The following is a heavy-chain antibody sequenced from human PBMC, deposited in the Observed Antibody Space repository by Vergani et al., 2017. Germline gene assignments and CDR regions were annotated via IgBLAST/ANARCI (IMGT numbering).Heavy chain of an antibody. J-gene: IGHJ3*02. CDR3: ARACFPDIVVVPAAIPAFDI. Sequence: EVQLVQSGAEVKKPGESLRISCKGSGYSFTSYWISWVRQMPGKGLEWMGRIDPSDSYTNYSPSFQGHVTISADKSISTAYLQWSSLKASDTAMYYCARACFPDIVVVPAAIPAFDIWGQGTMVTVSS. CDR2: IDPSDSYT. CDR1: GYSFTSYW. D-gene: IGHD2-2*01. V-gene: IGHV5-10-1*01.